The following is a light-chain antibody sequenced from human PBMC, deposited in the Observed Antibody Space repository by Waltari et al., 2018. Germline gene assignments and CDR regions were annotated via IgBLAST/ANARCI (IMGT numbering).Light chain of an antibody. CDR3: SSYTSSSTLYV. CDR2: EVS. J-gene: IGLJ1*01. CDR1: SSDVGGYNY. Sequence: QSALTQPASVSGSPGQSITISCTRTSSDVGGYNYVPGYQHHPGKAPKLMLYEVSKRPSGVSSRFSGSKSGNTASLTISGLQAEDEADYYCSSYTSSSTLYVFGTGTKVTVL. V-gene: IGLV2-14*01.